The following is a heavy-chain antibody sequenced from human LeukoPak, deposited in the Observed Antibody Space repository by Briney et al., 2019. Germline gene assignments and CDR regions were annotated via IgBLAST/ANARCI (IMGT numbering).Heavy chain of an antibody. CDR3: ARASWYIWNYVLQNYYYYGMDV. CDR2: IYYSGST. V-gene: IGHV4-31*03. D-gene: IGHD1-7*01. J-gene: IGHJ6*02. Sequence: SQTLSLTCTVSGGSISSGGYYWSWIRQHPGKGLEWIGYIYYSGSTYYNPSLKSRVTISVDTSKNQFSLKLSSVTAADTAVYYCARASWYIWNYVLQNYYYYGMDVWGQGTTVTVSS. CDR1: GGSISSGGYY.